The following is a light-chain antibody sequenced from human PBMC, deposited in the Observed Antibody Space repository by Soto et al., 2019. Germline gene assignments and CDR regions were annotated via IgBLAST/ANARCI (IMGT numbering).Light chain of an antibody. CDR2: DAS. Sequence: EIVLTQSPGTLSLSPGERATLSCRASQSLSSSQLAWYQQKPGQAPRLLIHDASSRATGISDRFTGSGSGTDFTLTISRLEPEDFAVYYCQQYGSSPPITFGQGTKVDIK. J-gene: IGKJ1*01. V-gene: IGKV3-20*01. CDR1: QSLSSSQ. CDR3: QQYGSSPPIT.